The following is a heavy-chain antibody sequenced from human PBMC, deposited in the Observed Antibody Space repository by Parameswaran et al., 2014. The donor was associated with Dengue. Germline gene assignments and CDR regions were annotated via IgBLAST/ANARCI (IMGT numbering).Heavy chain of an antibody. Sequence: ASETLSLTCTVSGGSISTYYWSWIRQPAGKGLEWIGRIYTSGSTNYNPSLKSRVTMSVDTSKNQFSLKLTSVTAADTAVYYCARGRPGSNWNDVALDYWGQGTLVTVSS. D-gene: IGHD1-20*01. CDR2: IYTSGST. J-gene: IGHJ4*02. CDR3: ARGRPGSNWNDVALDY. V-gene: IGHV4-4*07. CDR1: GGSISTYY.